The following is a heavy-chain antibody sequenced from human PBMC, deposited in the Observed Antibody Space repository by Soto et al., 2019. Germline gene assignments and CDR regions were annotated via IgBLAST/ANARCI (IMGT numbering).Heavy chain of an antibody. V-gene: IGHV4-59*08. CDR1: GGSISSYY. CDR2: IYYSGST. CDR3: ANGGYCSSTSCRAFDI. J-gene: IGHJ3*02. D-gene: IGHD2-2*01. Sequence: SETLSVTCTVSGGSISSYYWSWSRQPPGKGLEWIGYIYYSGSTNYNPSLKSRVTISVDTSKNQFSLKLSSVTAADTAVYYCANGGYCSSTSCRAFDIWGQGTMVTVSS.